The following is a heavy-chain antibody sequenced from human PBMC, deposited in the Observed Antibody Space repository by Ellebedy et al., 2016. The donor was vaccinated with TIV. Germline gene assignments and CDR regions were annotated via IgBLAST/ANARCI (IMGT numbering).Heavy chain of an antibody. V-gene: IGHV3-9*01. CDR1: GFTFDDFA. Sequence: GGSLRLSXAASGFTFDDFAMHWVRLVPGKGLEWVAGISWNSGTLDYADSVKGRFTISRDDAKASLYLQMYSLRPEDTALYYCARDGQPTGMGATPTADASYFYYMDVWGTGTTVTVS. CDR2: ISWNSGTL. J-gene: IGHJ6*03. D-gene: IGHD1-26*01. CDR3: ARDGQPTGMGATPTADASYFYYMDV.